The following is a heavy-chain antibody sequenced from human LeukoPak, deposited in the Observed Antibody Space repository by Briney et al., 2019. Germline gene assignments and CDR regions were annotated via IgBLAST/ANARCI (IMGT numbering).Heavy chain of an antibody. CDR2: ISYDGSNK. CDR3: ARDMGEPPFDY. Sequence: GGSLRLSCAASGFTFSSYAMHWVRQAPGKGLEWVAVISYDGSNKYYADSVKGRFTISRDNSKNTLYLQMNSLRAEDTVVYYCARDMGEPPFDYWGQGTLVTVSS. J-gene: IGHJ4*02. D-gene: IGHD3-16*01. CDR1: GFTFSSYA. V-gene: IGHV3-30*04.